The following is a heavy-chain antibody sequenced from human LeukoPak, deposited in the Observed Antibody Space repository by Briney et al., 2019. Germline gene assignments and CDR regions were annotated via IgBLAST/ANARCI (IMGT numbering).Heavy chain of an antibody. CDR1: GESFSGYY. CDR3: ARHGSPFLTLVY. D-gene: IGHD2/OR15-2a*01. J-gene: IGHJ4*02. V-gene: IGHV4-34*01. Sequence: SETLSLTCAVYGESFSGYYWTWIRQRPGKGLEWIGEITHSGRSTYNPSLKSRVTISTDTSKNQISLKLRSVTAADTAVYYCARHGSPFLTLVYWGQGTLVTVSS. CDR2: ITHSGRS.